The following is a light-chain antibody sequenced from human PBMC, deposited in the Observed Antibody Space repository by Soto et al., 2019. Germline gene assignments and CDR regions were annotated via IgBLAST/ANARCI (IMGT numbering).Light chain of an antibody. Sequence: MQLTQSPSSLSASVGERLTLTCLASQGVSSSLAWYQQKPGNAPKLLIYAASTLQSGVPSRFSGSGSGTDFTLTVSSLQPEDFASYYCQQLNTYPMTFGQGTRLEIK. J-gene: IGKJ5*01. CDR3: QQLNTYPMT. CDR2: AAS. V-gene: IGKV1-9*01. CDR1: QGVSSS.